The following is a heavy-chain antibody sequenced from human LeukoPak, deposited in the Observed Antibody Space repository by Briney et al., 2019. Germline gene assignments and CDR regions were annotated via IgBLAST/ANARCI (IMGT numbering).Heavy chain of an antibody. CDR2: IYYSGST. CDR1: GGSIRSYY. CDR3: ARHSADGYSYYYYYYMDV. V-gene: IGHV4-59*01. J-gene: IGHJ6*03. Sequence: SETLSLTCTVSGGSIRSYYWSWIRQPPGKGLEWIGYIYYSGSTKYNPSLKSRVTISVDTSKNQFSLKLSSVTAADTAVYYCARHSADGYSYYYYYYMDVWGKGTTVTVSS. D-gene: IGHD5-24*01.